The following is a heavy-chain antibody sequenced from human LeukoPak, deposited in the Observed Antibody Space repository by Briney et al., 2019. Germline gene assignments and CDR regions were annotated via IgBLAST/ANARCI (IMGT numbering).Heavy chain of an antibody. CDR2: IIPIFGTA. CDR3: ARGKKVVPAAMPLDY. CDR1: GGTFSSYA. D-gene: IGHD2-2*01. Sequence: ASVKVSCKASGGTFSSYAISWVRQAPGQGLEWMGGIIPIFGTANYAQKFQGRVTITVDESTSTAYMELSSLRSEDTAVYYCARGKKVVPAAMPLDYWGQGTLVTVSS. J-gene: IGHJ4*02. V-gene: IGHV1-69*13.